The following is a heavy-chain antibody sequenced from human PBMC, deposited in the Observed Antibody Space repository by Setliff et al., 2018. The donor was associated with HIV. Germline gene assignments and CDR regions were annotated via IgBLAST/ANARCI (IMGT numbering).Heavy chain of an antibody. J-gene: IGHJ5*02. Sequence: GGSLRLSCAASGFTFSNHWMYWVRQVPGKGLEWVAFIHYDESIKYYADSVKGRFTISRDEAKNSLYLQMNSLRAEDTAVYYCARDNGRYFDRGWFDPWGQGTLVTVSS. CDR1: GFTFSNHW. CDR3: ARDNGRYFDRGWFDP. CDR2: IHYDESIK. D-gene: IGHD3-9*01. V-gene: IGHV3-30*02.